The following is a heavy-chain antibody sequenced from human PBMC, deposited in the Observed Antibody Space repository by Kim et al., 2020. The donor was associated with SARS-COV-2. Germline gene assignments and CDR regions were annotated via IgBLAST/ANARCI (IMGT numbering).Heavy chain of an antibody. Sequence: KCRFTISRDNSKNTLYLQMNSLRAEDTAVYYCARDGYCSSTSCYGNGMDVWGQGTTVTVSS. V-gene: IGHV3-30*01. J-gene: IGHJ6*02. D-gene: IGHD2-2*01. CDR3: ARDGYCSSTSCYGNGMDV.